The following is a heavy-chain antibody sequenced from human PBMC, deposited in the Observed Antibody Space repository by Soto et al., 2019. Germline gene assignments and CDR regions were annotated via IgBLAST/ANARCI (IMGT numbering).Heavy chain of an antibody. D-gene: IGHD3-3*01. CDR3: ARECSEGGSSEIRFLEGYYYYYGMDV. CDR1: GYTFTSYY. CDR2: INPSGGST. J-gene: IGHJ6*02. V-gene: IGHV1-46*01. Sequence: ASVKVSCKASGYTFTSYYMHWVRQAPGQGLEWMGIINPSGGSTSYAQKFQGRVTMTRDTSTSTVYMELSSLRSEDTAMYYCARECSEGGSSEIRFLEGYYYYYGMDVWGQGTTVTVSS.